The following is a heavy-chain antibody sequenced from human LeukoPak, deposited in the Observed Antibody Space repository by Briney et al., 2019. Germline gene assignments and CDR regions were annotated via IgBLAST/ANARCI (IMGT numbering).Heavy chain of an antibody. CDR1: GYIFTSYY. J-gene: IGHJ4*02. CDR2: INPSGGST. Sequence: EASVKVSCKASGYIFTSYYMHWVRQAPGQGLEWMGIINPSGGSTTYAQKFQGRVTMTRDTSTSTVYMEVSSLRSEDTAVYYCARADHDFWRGYYWGQGTLVTVYS. D-gene: IGHD3-3*01. V-gene: IGHV1-46*01. CDR3: ARADHDFWRGYY.